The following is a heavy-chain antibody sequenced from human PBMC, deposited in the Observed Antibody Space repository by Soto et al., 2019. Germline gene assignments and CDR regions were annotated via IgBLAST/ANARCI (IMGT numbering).Heavy chain of an antibody. V-gene: IGHV1-2*04. D-gene: IGHD6-13*01. CDR1: GYTFTDYY. CDR3: ARGVGYMSSWPPSGYYIMGV. J-gene: IGHJ6*02. CDR2: INPKSGGT. Sequence: QVQLVQSGAEVKKPGASVKVSCEASGYTFTDYYIHWVRQAPGQWLEWMGWINPKSGGTNYAQKFQGWVTMTRDTSISTVYMELSTRRSDGTAIYFCARGVGYMSSWPPSGYYIMGVWGQGTTVTVSS.